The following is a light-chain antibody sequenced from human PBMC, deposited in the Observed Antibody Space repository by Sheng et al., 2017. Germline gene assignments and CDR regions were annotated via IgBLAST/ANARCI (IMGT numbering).Light chain of an antibody. Sequence: QSALTQPASVSGSPGQSLTISCTGTSSDVGTYNLVSWYQHHPGKAPKLMIYEVAKRPSGVSNRFSGSKSGNTASLTIFGLQADDEADYYCCSYAGSGSRVLGTGTKVTVL. CDR1: SSDVGTYNL. CDR3: CSYAGSGSRV. V-gene: IGLV2-23*02. J-gene: IGLJ1*01. CDR2: EVA.